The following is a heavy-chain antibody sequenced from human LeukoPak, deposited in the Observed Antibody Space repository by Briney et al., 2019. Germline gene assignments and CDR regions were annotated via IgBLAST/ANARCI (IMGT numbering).Heavy chain of an antibody. Sequence: SETLSLTCTVSGGSISSYYWSWIRQPAGKGLEWIGRVYTSGSTNYNPSLKSRVTMSVDTSKNQFSLKLSSVTAADTAVYYCAKAAAANKGGWWFDPWGQGTLVTVSS. CDR3: AKAAAANKGGWWFDP. D-gene: IGHD6-13*01. CDR2: VYTSGST. CDR1: GGSISSYY. J-gene: IGHJ5*02. V-gene: IGHV4-4*07.